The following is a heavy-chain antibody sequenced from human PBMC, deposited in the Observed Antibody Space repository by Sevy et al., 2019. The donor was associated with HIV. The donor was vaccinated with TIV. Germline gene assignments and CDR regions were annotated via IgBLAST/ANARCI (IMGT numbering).Heavy chain of an antibody. V-gene: IGHV3-15*01. CDR1: GFTFNNAW. CDR2: IKSKIDGETT. D-gene: IGHD3-22*01. J-gene: IGHJ4*02. CDR3: ATAPGYYDSAPFDY. Sequence: GGSLRLSCAVSGFTFNNAWMNWVRQAPGTGPQWVGLIKSKIDGETTDYAGHVKGRFTISRDDSKNTLFLQMNSLKIEDTAVYYCATAPGYYDSAPFDYWGPGTLVTVSS.